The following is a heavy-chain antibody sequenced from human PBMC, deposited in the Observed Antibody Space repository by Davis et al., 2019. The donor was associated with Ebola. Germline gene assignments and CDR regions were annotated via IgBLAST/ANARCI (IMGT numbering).Heavy chain of an antibody. CDR3: ARGPAYSSSSPYYYYGMDV. CDR2: IYYSWST. Sequence: MPSETLSLTCTVSGGSISSYYWSWIRQPPGKGLEWIGYIYYSWSTNYNPSLKSRVTISVDTSKNQFSLKLSSVTAADTAVYYCARGPAYSSSSPYYYYGMDVWGQGTTVTVSS. D-gene: IGHD6-6*01. CDR1: GGSISSYY. V-gene: IGHV4-59*01. J-gene: IGHJ6*02.